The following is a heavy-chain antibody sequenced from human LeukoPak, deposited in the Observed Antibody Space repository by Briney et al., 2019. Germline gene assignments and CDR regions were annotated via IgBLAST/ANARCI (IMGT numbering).Heavy chain of an antibody. Sequence: GGSLRLSCAASGFTFDDYAMHWVRQAPGKGLEWVSGISWNSGSIGYADSVKGRFTLSRDNAKNSLYLQMNSLSAEDMALYYCAKGQWLVRGAAFDIWGQGTMVTVSS. V-gene: IGHV3-9*03. CDR3: AKGQWLVRGAAFDI. J-gene: IGHJ3*02. D-gene: IGHD6-19*01. CDR2: ISWNSGSI. CDR1: GFTFDDYA.